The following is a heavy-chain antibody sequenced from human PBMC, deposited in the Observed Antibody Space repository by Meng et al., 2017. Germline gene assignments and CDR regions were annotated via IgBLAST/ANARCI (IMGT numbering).Heavy chain of an antibody. CDR1: GYSISSGYY. J-gene: IGHJ4*02. CDR2: IYHSGST. CDR3: ARSAGTTSKAVAETFDY. D-gene: IGHD6-19*01. V-gene: IGHV4-38-2*02. Sequence: SETLSLTCTVSGYSISSGYYWGWIRQPPGKGLEWIGSIYHSGSTYYNPSLTSRVTISVDTSKNQYSMKLSSVTAADTAVYYCARSAGTTSKAVAETFDYWGQGTLVTVSS.